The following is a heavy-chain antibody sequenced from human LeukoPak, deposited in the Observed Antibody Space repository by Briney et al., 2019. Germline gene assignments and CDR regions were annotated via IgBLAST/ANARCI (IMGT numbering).Heavy chain of an antibody. CDR3: ARDRLGIQGYFDY. D-gene: IGHD7-27*01. V-gene: IGHV1-18*01. CDR2: ISAYNGNT. J-gene: IGHJ4*02. Sequence: ASVKVSCKASDYVFISYGINWVRQAPAQGLEWMGWISAYNGNTNYAQKFQGRVIMTTDSSTSTAYMELRSLSSDDTAVYYCARDRLGIQGYFDYWGQGTLLTVSS. CDR1: DYVFISYG.